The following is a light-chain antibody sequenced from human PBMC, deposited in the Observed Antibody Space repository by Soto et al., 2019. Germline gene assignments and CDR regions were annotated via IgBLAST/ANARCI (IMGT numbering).Light chain of an antibody. CDR3: QQYSSLWT. J-gene: IGKJ1*01. V-gene: IGKV3-11*01. CDR2: DAS. CDR1: RSGSSY. Sequence: EIVLTQSPATLSLSPGESATLSCRAPRSGSSYLAWYQQKPGPAPRLLIYDASSRATGIPDRCSGSGSGTDFTLSISRLEPEDFAVYYRQQYSSLWTFGQGTKVDI.